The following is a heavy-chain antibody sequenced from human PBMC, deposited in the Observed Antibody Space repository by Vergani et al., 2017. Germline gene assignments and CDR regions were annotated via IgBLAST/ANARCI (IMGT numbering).Heavy chain of an antibody. CDR2: NYYSGST. CDR1: GGSISSGGYY. D-gene: IGHD6-13*01. CDR3: AGDYSSSWSDYYGMDV. J-gene: IGHJ6*02. Sequence: QVQLQESGPGLVKPSQTLSLPCTVSGGSISSGGYYWSWLRQHPGKGLEWIGYNYYSGSTYYNPSLKSRVTISVDTSKNQFSLKLSSVTAADTAAYYCAGDYSSSWSDYYGMDVWGQGTTVTVSS. V-gene: IGHV4-31*03.